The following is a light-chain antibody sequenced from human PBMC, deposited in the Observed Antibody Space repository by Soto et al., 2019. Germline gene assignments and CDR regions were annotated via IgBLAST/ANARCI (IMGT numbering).Light chain of an antibody. J-gene: IGKJ5*01. V-gene: IGKV3-15*01. CDR3: QQYNNWPPIT. CDR1: QSVSTN. CDR2: GAS. Sequence: EIAMTQSPATLSVSPGEIATLSCRASQSVSTNLAWYQQNPVQAPRLIXYGASTRATGIPARFSGSGSGTELTLTISSLQSEDFAVYYCQQYNNWPPITFGQGTRLEIK.